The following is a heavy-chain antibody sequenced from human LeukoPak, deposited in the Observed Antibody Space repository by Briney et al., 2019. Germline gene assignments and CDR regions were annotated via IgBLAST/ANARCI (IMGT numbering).Heavy chain of an antibody. CDR3: AQDRAWIEFYF. CDR2: ISPGGETP. Sequence: PGGSLRLSCAASGFTFDDYGMSWVRQAPGKGLEWVSGISPGGETPYYADSVRGRFTISRDNSKNTMYLQMNSLRVEDTAVYYCAQDRAWIEFYFWGQGTLVTVSS. CDR1: GFTFDDYG. J-gene: IGHJ4*02. V-gene: IGHV3-23*01. D-gene: IGHD5-12*01.